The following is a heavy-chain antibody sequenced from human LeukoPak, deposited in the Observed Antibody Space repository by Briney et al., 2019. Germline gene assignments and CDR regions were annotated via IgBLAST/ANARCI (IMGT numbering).Heavy chain of an antibody. CDR3: ARDYYDSSGYQVFDY. CDR2: IYTSGST. CDR1: GGSISSYY. Sequence: TSSETPSLTCTVSGGSISSYYWSWIRQPAGKGLEWIGRIYTSGSTNYNPSLKSRVTMSVDTSKNQFSLKLSSVTAADTAVYYCARDYYDSSGYQVFDYWGQGTLVTVSS. V-gene: IGHV4-4*07. D-gene: IGHD3-22*01. J-gene: IGHJ4*02.